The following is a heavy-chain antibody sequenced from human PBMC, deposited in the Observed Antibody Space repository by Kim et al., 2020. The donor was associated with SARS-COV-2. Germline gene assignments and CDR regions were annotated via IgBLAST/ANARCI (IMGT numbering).Heavy chain of an antibody. V-gene: IGHV3-53*01. J-gene: IGHJ4*02. D-gene: IGHD3-22*01. Sequence: TSYANXVKGXFTISRDNSKTTLYLQVNSLGAEDTAVYYCARGXVNTMIANWGQGTLVTVSS. CDR3: ARGXVNTMIAN. CDR2: T.